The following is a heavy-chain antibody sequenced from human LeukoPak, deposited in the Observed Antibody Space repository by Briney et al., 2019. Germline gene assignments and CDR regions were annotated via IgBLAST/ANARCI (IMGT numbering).Heavy chain of an antibody. J-gene: IGHJ4*02. V-gene: IGHV3-21*01. Sequence: GGSLRLSCAASGFTFSSYAMSWVRQAPGKGLEWVSSISSSSSYIYYADSVKGRFTISRDNAKNSLYLQMNSLRAEDTAVYYCARDLSLEYYDFWSGTQYGNFDYWGQGTLVTVSS. CDR1: GFTFSSYA. D-gene: IGHD3-3*01. CDR2: ISSSSSYI. CDR3: ARDLSLEYYDFWSGTQYGNFDY.